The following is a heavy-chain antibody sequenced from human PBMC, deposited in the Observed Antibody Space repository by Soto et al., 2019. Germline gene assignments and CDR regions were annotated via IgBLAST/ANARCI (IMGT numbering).Heavy chain of an antibody. CDR2: FSGSGGNI. CDR3: AKDPPWTVGPLAMDV. CDR1: GFTFSTXX. J-gene: IGHJ6*02. D-gene: IGHD2-15*01. V-gene: IGHV3-23*01. Sequence: GSLRLSCVASGFTFSTXXXXXVRQVPGKGLEWVSTFSGSGGNIYYGESVKGRFTIYRDDPKNTLYLDMNSLRVEDTAVYYCAKDPPWTVGPLAMDVWGQGTTVTVSS.